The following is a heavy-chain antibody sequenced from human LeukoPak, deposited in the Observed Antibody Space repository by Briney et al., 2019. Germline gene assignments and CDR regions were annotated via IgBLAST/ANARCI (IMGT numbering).Heavy chain of an antibody. V-gene: IGHV3-21*01. CDR3: ARGGTVDY. CDR1: GFTFSSYS. D-gene: IGHD3/OR15-3a*01. CDR2: ISSSSSYI. J-gene: IGHJ4*02. Sequence: GGSLRLSYSASGFTFSSYSMNWVRQAPGKGLEWVSSISSSSSYIYYADSVKGRFTISRDNAKNSLCLQMNSLRAEDTAVYYCARGGTVDYWGQGTLDTVSS.